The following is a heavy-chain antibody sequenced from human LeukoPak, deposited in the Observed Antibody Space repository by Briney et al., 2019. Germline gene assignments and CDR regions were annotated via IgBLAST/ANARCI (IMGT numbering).Heavy chain of an antibody. CDR1: GFTVSSNY. V-gene: IGHV3-53*01. CDR3: ARAEDIVATGALDY. Sequence: GGSLRLSCAASGFTVSSNYMSWVRQAPGKGLEWVSVIYSGGSTYYAASVKGRFVISRDNSKNTPYLHMNNRRAEDTAVYYCARAEDIVATGALDYWGQGTLVTVSS. D-gene: IGHD5-12*01. J-gene: IGHJ4*02. CDR2: IYSGGST.